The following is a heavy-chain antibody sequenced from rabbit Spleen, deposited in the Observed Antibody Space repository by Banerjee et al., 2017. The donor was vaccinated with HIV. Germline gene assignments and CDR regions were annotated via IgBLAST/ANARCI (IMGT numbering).Heavy chain of an antibody. CDR3: ARADYHHDYDGYEL. Sequence: QEQLVESGGGLVKPGASLTLTCIASGVSFSDNSYMCWVRQAPGKGLEWIACIDSGSSGFTYFASWAKGRFTISKTSSTTVTLHMTSLTAADTATYFCARADYHHDYDGYELWGQGTLVTVS. CDR1: GVSFSDNSY. J-gene: IGHJ3*01. D-gene: IGHD6-1*01. V-gene: IGHV1S45*01. CDR2: IDSGSSGFT.